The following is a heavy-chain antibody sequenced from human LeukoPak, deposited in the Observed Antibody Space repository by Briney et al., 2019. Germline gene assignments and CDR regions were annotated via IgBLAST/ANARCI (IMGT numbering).Heavy chain of an antibody. CDR3: ARDSDWAFDY. CDR2: VKSGNYDI. CDR1: GFTFNTYS. J-gene: IGHJ4*02. Sequence: GGSLRLSCAASGFTFNTYSMNWVRQAPGKGLEWLSYVKSGNYDIQYADSVTGRFTVSRDSATNSLYLQMNDLKAEDTAVYYCARDSDWAFDYWGQGSLVTVSS. V-gene: IGHV3-48*01. D-gene: IGHD3-9*01.